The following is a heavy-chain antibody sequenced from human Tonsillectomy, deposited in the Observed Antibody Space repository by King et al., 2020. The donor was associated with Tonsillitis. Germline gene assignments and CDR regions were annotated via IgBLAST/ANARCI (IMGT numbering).Heavy chain of an antibody. CDR1: GGSFSGYY. CDR2: INHSGST. V-gene: IGHV4-34*01. Sequence: VQLPQWGAGLLKPSETLSLTCAVYGGSFSGYYWSWIRQPPGKGLEWIGEINHSGSTNYNPSLKSRVTISVDTSKNQFSLKLSSVTAADTAVYYCARGPLMTTVTTPAFDIWGQGTMVTVSS. D-gene: IGHD4-17*01. CDR3: ARGPLMTTVTTPAFDI. J-gene: IGHJ3*02.